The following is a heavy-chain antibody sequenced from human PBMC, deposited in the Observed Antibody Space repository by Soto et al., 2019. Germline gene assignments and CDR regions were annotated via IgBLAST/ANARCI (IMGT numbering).Heavy chain of an antibody. CDR3: ARVKGQGYPYCFDY. Sequence: PSETLSLTCTVSGDSINSGGYYWSWIRQHPGKGLAWIGYIYYSGTTYYSPSLESRTTISLDASKNQFSLKLSSVTAADTALYYCARVKGQGYPYCFDYWGQGTLVTVSS. CDR1: GDSINSGGYY. D-gene: IGHD2-15*01. V-gene: IGHV4-31*03. CDR2: IYYSGTT. J-gene: IGHJ4*02.